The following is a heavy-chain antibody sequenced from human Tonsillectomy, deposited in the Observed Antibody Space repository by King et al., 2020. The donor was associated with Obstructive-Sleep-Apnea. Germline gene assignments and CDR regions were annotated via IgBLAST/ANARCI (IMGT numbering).Heavy chain of an antibody. CDR1: GGSISNSNW. J-gene: IGHJ3*02. CDR2: IYHSGST. V-gene: IGHV4-4*02. D-gene: IGHD4-17*01. CDR3: ATSHDYGDYVDAFDI. Sequence: VQLQESGPGLVKPSGTLSLTCAVSGGSISNSNWWSWVRQPPGKGLEWIGEIYHSGSTNYNPSLKSRVTISVDKSKNQFSLKLSSVTAADTAVYYCATSHDYGDYVDAFDIWGQGTMVIVSS.